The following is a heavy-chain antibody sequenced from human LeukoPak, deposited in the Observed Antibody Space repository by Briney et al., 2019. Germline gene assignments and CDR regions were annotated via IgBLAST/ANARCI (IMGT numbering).Heavy chain of an antibody. J-gene: IGHJ4*02. CDR2: FYSGGST. D-gene: IGHD1-14*01. Sequence: GGSLRLSCAASGFTVSSNYISWVRQAPGKGLEWVSVFYSGGSTYYADSVKGRFTISRDNSENTLYLQMNSLRAEDTAVYYCARGEPLYYFDYWGQGTLVTVSS. CDR1: GFTVSSNY. V-gene: IGHV3-53*01. CDR3: ARGEPLYYFDY.